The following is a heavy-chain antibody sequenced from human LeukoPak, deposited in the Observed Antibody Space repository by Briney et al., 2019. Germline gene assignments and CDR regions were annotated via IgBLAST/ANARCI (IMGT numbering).Heavy chain of an antibody. V-gene: IGHV4-34*01. D-gene: IGHD6-19*01. CDR1: GGSFSGYY. CDR2: INHSGST. Sequence: PSETLSLTCAVYGGSFSGYYWSWIRQPPGKGLEWIGEINHSGSTNYNPSLKSRVTISVDTSKNQFSLKPSSVTAADTAVYYCARGMRYSSTVHAAYYFDYWGQGTLVTVSS. J-gene: IGHJ4*02. CDR3: ARGMRYSSTVHAAYYFDY.